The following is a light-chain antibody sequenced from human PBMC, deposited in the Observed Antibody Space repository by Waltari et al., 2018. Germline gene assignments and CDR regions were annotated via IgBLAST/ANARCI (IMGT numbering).Light chain of an antibody. J-gene: IGKJ5*01. V-gene: IGKV4-1*01. CDR1: QSVLYSSNNKNY. Sequence: DLVMTQSPDSLAVSLGESATINCTSSQSVLYSSNNKNYFAWYQQNQVQPPKMLIYWASTREAGVRERFSGSGSGTDFTLTNSSLRAEDVAVYYCQQYYSTPPVTFGQGTRLEIK. CDR3: QQYYSTPPVT. CDR2: WAS.